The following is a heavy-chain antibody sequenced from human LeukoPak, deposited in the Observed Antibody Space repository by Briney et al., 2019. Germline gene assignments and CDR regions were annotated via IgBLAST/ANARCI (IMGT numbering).Heavy chain of an antibody. J-gene: IGHJ4*02. Sequence: GGSLRLSCAASGFTFSSYWMHWVRQAPGKGLVWVSRIDTDGSFTSYADSVRGRFTISRDNAKNTLYLQMSSLRAEDTAVYYCARGGSYNFDYWGQGTLVTVSS. CDR3: ARGGSYNFDY. D-gene: IGHD1-26*01. V-gene: IGHV3-74*01. CDR2: IDTDGSFT. CDR1: GFTFSSYW.